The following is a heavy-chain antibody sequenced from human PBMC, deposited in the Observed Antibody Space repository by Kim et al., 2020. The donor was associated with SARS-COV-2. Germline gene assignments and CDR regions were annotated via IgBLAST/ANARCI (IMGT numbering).Heavy chain of an antibody. CDR1: GYSFTSYW. D-gene: IGHD3-3*01. Sequence: GESLKISCKGSGYSFTSYWIGWVRQMPGKGLEWMGIIYPGDSDTRYSPSFQGQVTIPADKSISTAYLQWSSLKASDTAMYYCARHRFLEWLPPDGYNWFDPWGQGTLVTVSS. J-gene: IGHJ5*02. CDR2: IYPGDSDT. CDR3: ARHRFLEWLPPDGYNWFDP. V-gene: IGHV5-51*01.